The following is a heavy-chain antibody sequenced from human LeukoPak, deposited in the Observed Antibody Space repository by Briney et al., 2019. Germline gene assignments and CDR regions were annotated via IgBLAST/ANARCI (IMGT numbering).Heavy chain of an antibody. D-gene: IGHD6-19*01. V-gene: IGHV3-7*01. CDR2: IQEDGSER. CDR3: ARVGSSGWYDY. CDR1: GFTFRTYW. J-gene: IGHJ4*02. Sequence: GGSLRLSCAASGFTFRTYWMSWVRQAPGKGLEWVANIQEDGSERYYVDSVKGRSTISRDNAKNSVYLQMNSLRAEDTAVYYCARVGSSGWYDYWGQGTLVTVSS.